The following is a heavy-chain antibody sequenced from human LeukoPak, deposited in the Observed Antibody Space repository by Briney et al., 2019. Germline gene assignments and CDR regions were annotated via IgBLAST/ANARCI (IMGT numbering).Heavy chain of an antibody. D-gene: IGHD2-15*01. CDR3: AEMVVAASY. CDR2: IRGSGGST. J-gene: IGHJ4*02. CDR1: GFPFSSNA. Sequence: GGSLRLSCAASGFPFSSNAMSWVRQAPGKGLEWVPAIRGSGGSTYYADSVKGRFTISRDNSKNTLYLQMNSLRAEDTAVYYCAEMVVAASYWGQGTLVTVSS. V-gene: IGHV3-23*01.